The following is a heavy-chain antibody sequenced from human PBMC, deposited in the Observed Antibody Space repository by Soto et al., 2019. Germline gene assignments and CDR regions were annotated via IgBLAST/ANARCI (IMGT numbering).Heavy chain of an antibody. CDR1: GYTFTSYG. D-gene: IGHD2-2*01. V-gene: IGHV1-18*01. Sequence: QVQLVQSGAEVKKPGASVKVSCKASGYTFTSYGISWVRQAPGQGLEWMGWISAYNGNTNYAQKLQGRVTMTTDTSTSTAYMELRCLRSDDSAVYYCARDPPFCCSSTSCGQRRFDPWGQGTLVTVSS. CDR3: ARDPPFCCSSTSCGQRRFDP. J-gene: IGHJ5*02. CDR2: ISAYNGNT.